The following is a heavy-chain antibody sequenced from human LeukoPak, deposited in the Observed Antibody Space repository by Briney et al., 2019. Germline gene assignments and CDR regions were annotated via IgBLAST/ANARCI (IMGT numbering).Heavy chain of an antibody. CDR3: ARSIGYSSGWYAY. V-gene: IGHV3-30*04. CDR2: ISYDGSNK. Sequence: PGGPLRLSCAASGFTFSSYAMHWVRQAPGKGLEWVAVISYDGSNKYYADSVKGRFTISRDNSKNTLYLQMNSLRAEDTAVYYCARSIGYSSGWYAYWGQGTLVTVSS. D-gene: IGHD6-19*01. J-gene: IGHJ4*02. CDR1: GFTFSSYA.